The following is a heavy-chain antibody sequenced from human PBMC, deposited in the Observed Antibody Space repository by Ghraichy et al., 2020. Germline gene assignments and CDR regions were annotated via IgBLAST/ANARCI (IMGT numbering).Heavy chain of an antibody. CDR2: ISGSGGST. CDR3: AKGKGGDYGYFQH. V-gene: IGHV3-23*01. D-gene: IGHD4-17*01. Sequence: GGSLRLSCAASGFTFSSYAMSWVRQAPGKGLEWVSAISGSGGSTFYADSVKGRFTISRDNSKNTLYLQMNSLRAEDTAVYYCAKGKGGDYGYFQHWGQGTLVTVSS. CDR1: GFTFSSYA. J-gene: IGHJ1*01.